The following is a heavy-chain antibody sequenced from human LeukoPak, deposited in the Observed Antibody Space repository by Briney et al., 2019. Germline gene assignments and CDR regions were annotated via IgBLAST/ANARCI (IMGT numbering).Heavy chain of an antibody. V-gene: IGHV3-30*03. Sequence: GGSLRLSCAASGFTFSSYGMHWVRQAPGKGLEWVAVIPNDRRNNYYADSVKGRFTISRDNSKNTLYLQMNSLRAEDTAVYYCARDRLLITVAGTVDQWGRGTLVTVSS. CDR3: ARDRLLITVAGTVDQ. CDR1: GFTFSSYG. J-gene: IGHJ4*02. CDR2: IPNDRRNN. D-gene: IGHD6-19*01.